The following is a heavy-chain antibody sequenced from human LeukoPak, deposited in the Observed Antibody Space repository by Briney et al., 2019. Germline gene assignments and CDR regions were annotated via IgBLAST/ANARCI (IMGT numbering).Heavy chain of an antibody. D-gene: IGHD3-10*01. CDR2: IYTSGSTNY. J-gene: IGHJ4*02. V-gene: IGHV4-61*09. CDR3: ARLAGVRWFGDLLVEGFFDY. Sequence: PSETLSLTCTVSGGSISSGSYYWSWIRQPAGKGLEWIGDIYTSGSTNYNYNPSLKSRVTTSVDTSKNQFSLKLSSVTAADTAVYYCARLAGVRWFGDLLVEGFFDYWGQGTLVTVSS. CDR1: GGSISSGSYY.